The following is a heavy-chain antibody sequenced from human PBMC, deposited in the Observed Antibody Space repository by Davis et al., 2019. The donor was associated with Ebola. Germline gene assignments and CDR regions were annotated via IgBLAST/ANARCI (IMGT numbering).Heavy chain of an antibody. D-gene: IGHD6-13*01. CDR3: AKDRFAAATGTGIFDY. CDR2: ISSSSSDT. V-gene: IGHV3-21*04. Sequence: PGGSLRLSCAASGFTFSSYSMNWVRQAPGKGLEWVSCISSSSSDTYYADSVKGRFTISRDNSKNTVYLQMTSLRVEDTAVYYCAKDRFAAATGTGIFDYWGQGTLVTVSS. J-gene: IGHJ4*02. CDR1: GFTFSSYS.